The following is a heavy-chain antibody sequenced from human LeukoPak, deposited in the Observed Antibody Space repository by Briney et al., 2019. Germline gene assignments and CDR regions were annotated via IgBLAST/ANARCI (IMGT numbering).Heavy chain of an antibody. CDR3: ARPGSSYYYYYMDV. CDR1: GYTFTSYD. CDR2: MNPNSGNT. J-gene: IGHJ6*03. V-gene: IGHV1-8*01. Sequence: ASVKVSGKASGYTFTSYDINWVRQATGQGLEWMGWMNPNSGNTGYAQKFQGRVTMTRNTSISTAYMELSSLRSEDTAVYYCARPGSSYYYYYMDVWGKGTTVTVSS. D-gene: IGHD1-26*01.